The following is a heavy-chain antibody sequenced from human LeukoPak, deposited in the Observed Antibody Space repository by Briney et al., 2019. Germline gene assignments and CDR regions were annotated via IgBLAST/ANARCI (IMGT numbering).Heavy chain of an antibody. CDR1: GFTVSSNY. CDR3: ARGSGYSSSWYLDY. Sequence: GGSLRLSCAASGFTVSSNYMSWVRQAPGKGLEWVSAIYSGGSTYYADSVKGRFTISRDISKNTLCLQMNSLRAEDTAVYYCARGSGYSSSWYLDYWGQGTLVTVSS. J-gene: IGHJ4*02. CDR2: IYSGGST. V-gene: IGHV3-53*01. D-gene: IGHD6-13*01.